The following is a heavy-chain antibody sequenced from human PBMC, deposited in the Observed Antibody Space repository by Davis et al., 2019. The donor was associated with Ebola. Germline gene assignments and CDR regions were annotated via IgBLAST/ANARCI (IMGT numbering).Heavy chain of an antibody. CDR3: ARKSYYSDAFDI. D-gene: IGHD3-22*01. CDR1: GFTFSSYA. J-gene: IGHJ3*02. V-gene: IGHV3-48*02. Sequence: GESLKISCAASGFTFSSYAMSWVRQAPGKGLEWVSYISSGSSTIYYAEFVKGRFTISRDNAKNSLYLQMNSLRDEDTAVYYCARKSYYSDAFDIWGQGTMVTVSS. CDR2: ISSGSSTI.